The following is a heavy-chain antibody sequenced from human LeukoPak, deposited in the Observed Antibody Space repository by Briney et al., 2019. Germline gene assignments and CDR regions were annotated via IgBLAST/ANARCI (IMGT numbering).Heavy chain of an antibody. CDR3: VRDLGAANTYHFDY. D-gene: IGHD1-26*01. CDR2: ISSTGTT. CDR1: GFTVSSSY. V-gene: IGHV3-66*01. J-gene: IGHJ4*02. Sequence: GGSLRLSCAASGFTVSSSYMSWVRQAPGKGLEWVSIISSTGTTYYADSVKGRFTISRDNSKNTVYLQVNSLRDEDTAVYYCVRDLGAANTYHFDYWGQGTMVTVSS.